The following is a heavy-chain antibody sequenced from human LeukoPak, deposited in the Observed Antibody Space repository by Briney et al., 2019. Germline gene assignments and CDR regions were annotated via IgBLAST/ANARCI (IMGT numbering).Heavy chain of an antibody. Sequence: GGSLRLSCAASGFTFSSYAMHWVRQAPGKGLEWVAVISYDGSNKYYADSVKGRFTISRDNSKNTLYLQMNSLRAEDTAVYYCARGPRPLPQPKFDYWGQGTLVTVSS. J-gene: IGHJ4*02. D-gene: IGHD2-15*01. CDR2: ISYDGSNK. V-gene: IGHV3-30-3*01. CDR1: GFTFSSYA. CDR3: ARGPRPLPQPKFDY.